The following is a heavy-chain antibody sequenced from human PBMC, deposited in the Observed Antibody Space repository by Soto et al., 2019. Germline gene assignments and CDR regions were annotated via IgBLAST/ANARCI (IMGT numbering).Heavy chain of an antibody. CDR2: MNPNSGNT. J-gene: IGHJ5*02. Sequence: QVQLVQSGAEVKKPGASVKVSCKASGYTFTSYDINWVRRATGQGLEWMGWMNPNSGNTGYAQKFQGRVTMTRYTSISTAYMELSSLRSEDTAVYYCARERSAAGTGWFDPWGQGTLVTVSS. CDR1: GYTFTSYD. V-gene: IGHV1-8*01. CDR3: ARERSAAGTGWFDP. D-gene: IGHD6-13*01.